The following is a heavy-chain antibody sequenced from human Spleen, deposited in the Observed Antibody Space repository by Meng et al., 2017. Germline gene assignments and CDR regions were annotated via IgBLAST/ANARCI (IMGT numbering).Heavy chain of an antibody. Sequence: QGRPQHGGPGLLRPSETLSLTCAVHGWSFRRYYWNWIRQSPGKGLEWIGEINETRDTNYNPSLKSRVTISVDTPKNQFSLKLTSVTAADTAVYFCARTGFGEYFWGQGALVTVSS. CDR2: INETRDT. J-gene: IGHJ4*02. CDR1: GWSFRRYY. D-gene: IGHD3-10*01. V-gene: IGHV4-34*01. CDR3: ARTGFGEYF.